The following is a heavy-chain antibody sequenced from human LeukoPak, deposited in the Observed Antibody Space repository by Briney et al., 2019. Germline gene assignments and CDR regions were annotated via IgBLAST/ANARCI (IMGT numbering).Heavy chain of an antibody. J-gene: IGHJ4*02. V-gene: IGHV3-21*01. CDR1: GFTFSSYS. CDR2: ISSSSSYI. D-gene: IGHD3-10*01. CDR3: ARGRGLPGPLDY. Sequence: GGSLRLSCAASGFTFSSYSMNWVRQAPGKGLEWVSSISSSSSYIYYADSVKGRFTISRDNAKNSLYLQMNSLRAEDTAAYYCARGRGLPGPLDYWGQGTLVTVSS.